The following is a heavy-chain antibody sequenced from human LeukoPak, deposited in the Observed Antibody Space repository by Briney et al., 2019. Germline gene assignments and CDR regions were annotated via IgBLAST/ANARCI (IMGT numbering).Heavy chain of an antibody. Sequence: ASVKVSCKASGYTFTGYYMHWVRQAPGQGLEWMGWINPNSGGTNYAQKFQGRVTMTRDTSISTAYMELSRLRSDDTAVYYCARGLELLRLESNWFDPWGQGTLVTVSS. J-gene: IGHJ5*02. D-gene: IGHD1-7*01. CDR1: GYTFTGYY. V-gene: IGHV1-2*02. CDR2: INPNSGGT. CDR3: ARGLELLRLESNWFDP.